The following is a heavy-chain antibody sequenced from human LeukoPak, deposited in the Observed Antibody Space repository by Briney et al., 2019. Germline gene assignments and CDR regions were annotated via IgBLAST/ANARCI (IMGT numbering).Heavy chain of an antibody. CDR2: IYPGDSDT. CDR1: GYSFTSYW. V-gene: IGHV5-51*01. D-gene: IGHD3-3*01. Sequence: GESLQISCKGSGYSFTSYWIGWVRQMPGKGLEWMGIIYPGDSDTRYSPSFQGQVTISADKSISTAYLQWSSLKASDTAMYYCARGTRITIFGVVTRMENWFDPWGQGTLVTVSS. CDR3: ARGTRITIFGVVTRMENWFDP. J-gene: IGHJ5*02.